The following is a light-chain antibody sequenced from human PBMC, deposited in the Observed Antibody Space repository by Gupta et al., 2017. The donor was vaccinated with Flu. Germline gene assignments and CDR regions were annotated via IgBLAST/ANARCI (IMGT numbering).Light chain of an antibody. Sequence: QSVLTTPAYVSGSPGQSITISCTGTSSDVGYYNYVSWYQQRPGQAPKVIIYEDYKRPSGVSNRFSGSKSGTTASLTISGLQAEDEANYYCCTYTRSDTFIFGGGAKVTVL. CDR1: SSDVGYYNY. CDR3: CTYTRSDTFI. J-gene: IGLJ2*01. V-gene: IGLV2-23*02. CDR2: EDY.